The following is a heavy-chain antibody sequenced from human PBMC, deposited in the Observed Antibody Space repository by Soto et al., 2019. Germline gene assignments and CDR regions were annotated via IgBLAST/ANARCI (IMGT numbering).Heavy chain of an antibody. V-gene: IGHV3-64*01. CDR2: IRSNGGST. J-gene: IGHJ4*02. CDR1: GFTFSSYA. Sequence: GGSLRLSCAASGFTFSSYAMHWVRQAPGKGLEYVSAIRSNGGSTYYANSVKGRFTISRDNSKNTLYLQMGSLRAEDMAVYYCARAPYDILTGYYFDYWGQGTLVTVSS. CDR3: ARAPYDILTGYYFDY. D-gene: IGHD3-9*01.